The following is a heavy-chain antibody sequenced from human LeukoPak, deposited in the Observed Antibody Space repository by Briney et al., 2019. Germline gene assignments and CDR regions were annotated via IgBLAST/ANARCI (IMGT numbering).Heavy chain of an antibody. Sequence: ASVKVSCKASGYTFTSYDINWVRQATGQGLEWMGWISAYNGNTNSAQNLQGRVTMTTDTSTSTAYMELRSLRSDDTAVYYCAGGSSSSPWGSWFDPWGQGTLVTVSS. CDR1: GYTFTSYD. CDR3: AGGSSSSPWGSWFDP. CDR2: ISAYNGNT. D-gene: IGHD6-13*01. V-gene: IGHV1-18*01. J-gene: IGHJ5*02.